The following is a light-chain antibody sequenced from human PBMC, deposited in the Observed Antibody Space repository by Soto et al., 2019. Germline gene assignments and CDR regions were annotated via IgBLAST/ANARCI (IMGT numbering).Light chain of an antibody. Sequence: QSVLTQPASVSGSPGQSITISCTGTSSDVGGYKYVSWYQQHPGKAPKLMIYEVSNRPSGVANRFSGSKSGNTASLTISGIKAEDAADYYCNSYTDRNTFYVFGTGTKVTVL. V-gene: IGLV2-14*01. CDR2: EVS. CDR1: SSDVGGYKY. J-gene: IGLJ1*01. CDR3: NSYTDRNTFYV.